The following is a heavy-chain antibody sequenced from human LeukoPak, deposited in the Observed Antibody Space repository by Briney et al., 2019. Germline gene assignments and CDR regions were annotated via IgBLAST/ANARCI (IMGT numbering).Heavy chain of an antibody. CDR1: GGTFSSYA. CDR3: ARKSAARSTSEFDC. J-gene: IGHJ4*02. Sequence: ASVKVSCKASGGTFSSYAISWVRQAPGQGLEWMGWINPNSGGTNYAQKFQGRVTMTSGTSISTAYMELSSLRSDDTAVYYCARKSAARSTSEFDCWGQGTLVTVSS. D-gene: IGHD2-2*01. CDR2: INPNSGGT. V-gene: IGHV1-2*02.